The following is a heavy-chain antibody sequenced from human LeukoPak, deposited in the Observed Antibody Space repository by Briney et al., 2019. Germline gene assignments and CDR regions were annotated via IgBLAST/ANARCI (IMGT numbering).Heavy chain of an antibody. J-gene: IGHJ3*02. D-gene: IGHD1-14*01. Sequence: SVKVSCKASGGTFSSYAISWVRQAPGQGLEWMGGIIPIFGTANYAQKFQGRVTITTDGSTSTAYMELSSLRSEDTAVYYCAGPPGGAASDAFDIWGQGTMVTVSS. CDR3: AGPPGGAASDAFDI. CDR2: IIPIFGTA. CDR1: GGTFSSYA. V-gene: IGHV1-69*05.